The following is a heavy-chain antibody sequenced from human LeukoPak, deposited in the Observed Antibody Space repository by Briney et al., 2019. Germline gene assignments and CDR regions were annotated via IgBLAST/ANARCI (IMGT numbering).Heavy chain of an antibody. CDR1: GGSISSHY. D-gene: IGHD1-26*01. V-gene: IGHV4-4*07. J-gene: IGHJ5*01. CDR2: IYTSGST. CDR3: ARQVAIVEPTDPNWFDS. Sequence: PSETLSLTCTVSGGSISSHYWSWIRQPAGKGLEWIGRIYTSGSTNYNPSLKSRVTMSVDTSKDQFSLKLSSVTAADTAVYYCARQVAIVEPTDPNWFDSWGQGTLVTVSS.